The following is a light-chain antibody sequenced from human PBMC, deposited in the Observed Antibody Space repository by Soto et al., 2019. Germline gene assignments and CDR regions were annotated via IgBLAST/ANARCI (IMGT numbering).Light chain of an antibody. V-gene: IGKV3-15*01. CDR1: QSVSNN. CDR2: GAS. J-gene: IGKJ4*01. Sequence: EIVMTPSPATLSVSPGERATLSCRASQSVSNNLAWYQQKPGQAPRLLIYGASTRATGIPARFSGSESGTEFTLTISSLQSEDFAVYYGQQYNTWSPLTVGGGTKVE. CDR3: QQYNTWSPLT.